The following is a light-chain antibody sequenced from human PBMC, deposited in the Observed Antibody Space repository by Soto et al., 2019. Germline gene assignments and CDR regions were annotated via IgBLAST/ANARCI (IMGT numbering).Light chain of an antibody. CDR2: GAS. CDR3: QLYNNWPRGT. CDR1: QSTSDN. V-gene: IGKV3-15*01. J-gene: IGKJ2*02. Sequence: EIVMTQSPATLSVSPGERATLSCRASQSTSDNLAWYQQKPGQAPRLLIYGASTRATGIPARFSGSGSWTEFTLTISSLQSEDFAVYYCQLYNNWPRGTFGQGTKLEIK.